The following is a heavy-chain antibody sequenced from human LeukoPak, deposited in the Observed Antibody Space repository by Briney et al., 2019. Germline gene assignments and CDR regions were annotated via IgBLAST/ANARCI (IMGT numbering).Heavy chain of an antibody. J-gene: IGHJ5*02. D-gene: IGHD6-13*01. CDR3: AREHSSSWYWFDP. V-gene: IGHV4-4*07. CDR1: GGSISSYY. CDR2: IYTSGST. Sequence: SETLSLTCTVSGGSISSYYWSWIRQPAGKGLEWIGRIYTSGSTNYNPSLKSRVTMSVDTSNNQFSLKLSSVTAADTAVNYCAREHSSSWYWFDPWGQGTLVTVSS.